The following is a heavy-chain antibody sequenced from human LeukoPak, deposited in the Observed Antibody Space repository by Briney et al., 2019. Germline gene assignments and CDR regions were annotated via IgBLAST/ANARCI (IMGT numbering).Heavy chain of an antibody. D-gene: IGHD3-22*01. CDR2: IYYSGST. CDR1: GFTFSSYW. J-gene: IGHJ4*02. Sequence: GSLRLSCEASGFTFSSYWMSWVRQAPGKGLEWIGYIYYSGSTKYNPSLKSRVTISVDTSKNQFSLRLSSVTAADTAVYYCARAFDSSGYLVPLDYWGQGTLVTVSS. CDR3: ARAFDSSGYLVPLDY. V-gene: IGHV4-59*01.